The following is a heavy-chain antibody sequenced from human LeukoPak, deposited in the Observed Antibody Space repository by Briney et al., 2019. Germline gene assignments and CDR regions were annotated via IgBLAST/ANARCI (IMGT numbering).Heavy chain of an antibody. CDR1: GVSVSGLSYY. CDR3: ARLYCSSTSCYLGY. CDR2: ISYRGNT. V-gene: IGHV4-61*01. Sequence: SETLSLTCTVSGVSVSGLSYYWSWIRQPPGKGLEWIGYISYRGNTNYNPSLKSRVAISVDTSKNQFSLKLSSVTAADTAVYFCARLYCSSTSCYLGYWGQGTLVTVSS. J-gene: IGHJ4*02. D-gene: IGHD2-2*01.